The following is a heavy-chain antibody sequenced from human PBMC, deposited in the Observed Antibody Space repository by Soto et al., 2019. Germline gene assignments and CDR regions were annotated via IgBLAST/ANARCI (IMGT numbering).Heavy chain of an antibody. Sequence: GASVNVSCKASGYTFTSYDINWVRQATGQGLEWMGWMNPNSGNTGYAQKFQGRVTMTRNTSISTAYMELSSLRSEDTAVYYCARHPASGGIEYYYYGMDVWGQGTTVTVSS. CDR3: ARHPASGGIEYYYYGMDV. J-gene: IGHJ6*02. CDR2: MNPNSGNT. V-gene: IGHV1-8*01. CDR1: GYTFTSYD. D-gene: IGHD2-15*01.